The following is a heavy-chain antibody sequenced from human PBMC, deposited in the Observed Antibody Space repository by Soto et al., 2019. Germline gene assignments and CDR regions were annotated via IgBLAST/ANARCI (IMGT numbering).Heavy chain of an antibody. J-gene: IGHJ4*02. Sequence: PSESLSLTCTVSGGSICSSSYYWGWIRQPPGKGLEWIGSIYYSGSTYYNPSLKSRVTISVDTSKNQFSLKLSSVTAADTAVYYCARHVRAVTASPCDYWGQGTLVTVSS. V-gene: IGHV4-39*01. D-gene: IGHD2-21*02. CDR1: GGSICSSSYY. CDR3: ARHVRAVTASPCDY. CDR2: IYYSGST.